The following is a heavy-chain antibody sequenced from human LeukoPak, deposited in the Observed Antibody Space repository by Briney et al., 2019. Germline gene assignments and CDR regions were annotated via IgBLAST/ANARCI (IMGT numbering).Heavy chain of an antibody. CDR1: GYTFSDYY. CDR2: INPNSGDT. V-gene: IGHV1-2*02. D-gene: IGHD2-15*01. J-gene: IGHJ4*02. Sequence: ASVKVSCKASGYTFSDYYMHWVRQAPGQGLEWMGWINPNSGDTNYVQKFQGRVTMTRDTSISTVYVELSRLRSDDTAVFYCVVLGYCGGGSCYSGGRDYWGQGTLVTVSS. CDR3: VVLGYCGGGSCYSGGRDY.